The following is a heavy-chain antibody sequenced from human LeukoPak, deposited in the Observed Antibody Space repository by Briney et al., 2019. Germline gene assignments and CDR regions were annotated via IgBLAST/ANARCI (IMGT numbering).Heavy chain of an antibody. CDR1: GFTFSNAW. CDR3: ASYSSSLYY. J-gene: IGHJ4*02. Sequence: GGSLRLSCAASGFTFSNAWMSWVRQAPGKGLEWVGRIKSKTDAGTTDYAAPVKGRFTISRDDSKNTLYLQMNSLRAEDTAVYYCASYSSSLYYWGQGTLVTVSS. D-gene: IGHD6-13*01. V-gene: IGHV3-15*01. CDR2: IKSKTDAGTT.